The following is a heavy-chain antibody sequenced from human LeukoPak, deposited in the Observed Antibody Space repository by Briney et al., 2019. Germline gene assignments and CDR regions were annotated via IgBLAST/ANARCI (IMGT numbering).Heavy chain of an antibody. V-gene: IGHV1-3*01. D-gene: IGHD2-2*01. CDR3: ARSDIVVVPATSVFIEFDP. CDR2: INAGNGNT. CDR1: GYTFTGYY. Sequence: GASVKVSCKAPGYTFTGYYMHWVRQAPGQGLEWMGWINAGNGNTKYSQKFQGRVTITRDTSASTAYMELSSLRSEDTAVYYCARSDIVVVPATSVFIEFDPWGQGTLVTVSS. J-gene: IGHJ5*02.